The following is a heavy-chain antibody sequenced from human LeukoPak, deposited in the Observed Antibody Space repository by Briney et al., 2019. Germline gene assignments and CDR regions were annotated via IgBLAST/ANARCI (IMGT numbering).Heavy chain of an antibody. CDR1: GYTFTSYD. D-gene: IGHD3-9*01. CDR3: ARGSPRVLRYFDRRSYYFDY. CDR2: MNPNSGNT. V-gene: IGHV1-8*02. J-gene: IGHJ4*02. Sequence: GASVKVSCKASGYTFTSYDINWVRQATGQGLEWMGWMNPNSGNTGYAQKFQGRVTMTRNTSISTAYMELSSLRSEDTAVYYCARGSPRVLRYFDRRSYYFDYWGQGTLVTVSS.